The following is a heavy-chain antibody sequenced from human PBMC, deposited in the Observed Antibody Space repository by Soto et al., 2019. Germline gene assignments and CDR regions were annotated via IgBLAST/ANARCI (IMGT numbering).Heavy chain of an antibody. CDR3: ARAGQTVSIFDY. V-gene: IGHV4-59*01. D-gene: IGHD4-17*01. Sequence: QVQLQESGPGLVKPSETLSLTCSVSGASMTSFYWTWVRQPPGKGLEWIGYIYYSGTTTYNPAHQSRVTISIDTSKNHFSLRLTSLTAADTAIYYCARAGQTVSIFDYWGQGALVAVSS. J-gene: IGHJ4*02. CDR1: GASMTSFY. CDR2: IYYSGTT.